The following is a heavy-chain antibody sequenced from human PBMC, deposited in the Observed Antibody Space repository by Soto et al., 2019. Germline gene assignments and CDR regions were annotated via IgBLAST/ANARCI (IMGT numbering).Heavy chain of an antibody. CDR1: SDSISSYY. CDR3: ARGTSWQLPFDY. D-gene: IGHD6-13*01. J-gene: IGHJ4*02. CDR2: ISYSGST. Sequence: SETLSLTCTVSSDSISSYYWSWIRQPPGKRLEWIGYISYSGSTDYNPSLKSRVTISGDTSKNQFSLKVSSVTAADTAVYYCARGTSWQLPFDYWGQGTMVTV. V-gene: IGHV4-59*01.